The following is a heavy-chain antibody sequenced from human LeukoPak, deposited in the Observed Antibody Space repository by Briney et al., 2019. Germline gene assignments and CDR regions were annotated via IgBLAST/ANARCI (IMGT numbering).Heavy chain of an antibody. CDR2: INHSGST. J-gene: IGHJ4*02. D-gene: IGHD3-10*01. Sequence: SETLSLTCAVYGGSFSGYYWSWIRQPPGKGLEWIGEINHSGSTNYNPSLKSRVTISVDTSKNQFSLKLSSVTAADTAVYYCARRGGRGPVRGVIIRPKYFDYWGQGTLVTVSS. V-gene: IGHV4-34*01. CDR1: GGSFSGYY. CDR3: ARRGGRGPVRGVIIRPKYFDY.